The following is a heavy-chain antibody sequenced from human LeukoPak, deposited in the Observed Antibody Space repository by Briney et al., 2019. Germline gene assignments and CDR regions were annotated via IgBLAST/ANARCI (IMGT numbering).Heavy chain of an antibody. J-gene: IGHJ4*02. V-gene: IGHV3-23*01. Sequence: GGSLRLSCAGSGFTFSSYWMSWVRQAPGKGLAWVSAISGTGDSTYYADSVKGRFTISRDNSKNMLYLQMNSLRAEDTAVYYCAKGSRSNGYYFDYWGQGTLVTVSS. CDR1: GFTFSSYW. D-gene: IGHD6-6*01. CDR3: AKGSRSNGYYFDY. CDR2: ISGTGDST.